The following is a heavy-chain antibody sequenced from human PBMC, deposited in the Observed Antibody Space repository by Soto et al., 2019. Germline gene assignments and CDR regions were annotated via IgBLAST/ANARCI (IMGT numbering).Heavy chain of an antibody. J-gene: IGHJ4*02. CDR3: ARVRRSSGYYYGY. D-gene: IGHD3-22*01. CDR1: GYPFTSYY. CDR2: INPSGGST. Sequence: ASVKVCFKASGYPFTSYYMHWVRQAPGQGLEWMGIINPSGGSTSYAQKFQGRVTMTRDTSTSTVYMELSSLRSEDTAVYYCARVRRSSGYYYGYWRKGNPVTVS. V-gene: IGHV1-46*01.